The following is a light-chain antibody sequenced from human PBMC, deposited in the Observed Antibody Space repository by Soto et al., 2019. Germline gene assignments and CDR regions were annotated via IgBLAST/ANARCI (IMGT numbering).Light chain of an antibody. CDR3: GTWDSSLGVVL. CDR2: DSN. Sequence: QSVLTQPASVSGSPGQSITISCTGTSSDVGSYNYVSWYQQHPGKAPKVLIYDSNKRPSGIPDRFSGSKSGTSATLGITGLQTGDEADYYCGTWDSSLGVVLFGGGTQLTVL. J-gene: IGLJ2*01. V-gene: IGLV1-51*01. CDR1: SSDVGSYNY.